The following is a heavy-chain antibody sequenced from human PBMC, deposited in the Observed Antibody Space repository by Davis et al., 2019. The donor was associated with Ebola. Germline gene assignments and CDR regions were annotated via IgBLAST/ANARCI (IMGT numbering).Heavy chain of an antibody. CDR3: ARRRFRDSSSWYYFDY. J-gene: IGHJ4*02. CDR1: GYSFTSYW. V-gene: IGHV5-51*01. CDR2: IYPGDSDT. D-gene: IGHD6-13*01. Sequence: GGSLRLSCKGSGYSFTSYWISWVRQMPGKGLEWMGIIYPGDSDTRYSPSFQGQVTISADKSISTAYLQWSSLKASDTAMYYCARRRFRDSSSWYYFDYWGQGTLVTVSS.